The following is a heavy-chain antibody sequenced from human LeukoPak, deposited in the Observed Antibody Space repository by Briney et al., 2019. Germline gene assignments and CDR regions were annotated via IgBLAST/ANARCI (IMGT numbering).Heavy chain of an antibody. J-gene: IGHJ5*02. CDR3: ARDVRYASGWSTPES. CDR1: GGSISDHY. D-gene: IGHD6-19*01. V-gene: IGHV4-4*07. CDR2: IYSSGSA. Sequence: SETLSLTRTVSGGSISDHYWSWIRQPSGKGLEWIGRIYSSGSANYSPSLKSRVSMSVDTSNNCFSLNLTSVTAADTALYFCARDVRYASGWSTPESWGQGILVTVSS.